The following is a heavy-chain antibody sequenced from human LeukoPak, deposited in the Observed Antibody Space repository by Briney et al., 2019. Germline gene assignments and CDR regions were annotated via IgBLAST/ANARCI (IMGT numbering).Heavy chain of an antibody. D-gene: IGHD1-26*01. CDR2: ITSNGGLT. V-gene: IGHV3-64D*09. Sequence: PGGSPRLSCSASGLTFSTCAMHWVRQAPGKGLEYVSSITSNGGLTYYADSVKGRFTISRDNSKNTLYLQMSSLRAEDTAVYYCVKDKVGAGDYWGQGTLVTVSS. CDR1: GLTFSTCA. CDR3: VKDKVGAGDY. J-gene: IGHJ4*02.